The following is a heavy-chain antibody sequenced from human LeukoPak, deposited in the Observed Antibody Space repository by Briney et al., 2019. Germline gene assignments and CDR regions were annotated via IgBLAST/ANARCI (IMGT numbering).Heavy chain of an antibody. V-gene: IGHV4-59*07. D-gene: IGHD3-10*01. J-gene: IGHJ4*02. CDR3: ARLRMVRGVIEIYYFDY. CDR2: NYYSGIT. Sequence: SDTLSLTCTVSGRSISRYFWSWIRQLRGKGLECIGYNYYSGITHYNSYLKSRVTISVDTSKNQFSLKLSSLTAADTALHFCARLRMVRGVIEIYYFDYWGQGTLVTVSS. CDR1: GRSISRYF.